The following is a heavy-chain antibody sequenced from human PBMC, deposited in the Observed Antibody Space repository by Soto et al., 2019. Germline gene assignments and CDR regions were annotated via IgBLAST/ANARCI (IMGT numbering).Heavy chain of an antibody. CDR2: IYHSGST. CDR3: ARRTHCSSTSCYTFDD. J-gene: IGHJ4*02. D-gene: IGHD2-2*02. Sequence: QLQLQESGSGLVKPSQTLSLTCAVSGGSISSGGYSWSWLRPPPGQGLEWIGYIYHSGSTYYHPSLKSRVTIAVDRSKNQFYLKLSSVTAADTAVYYWARRTHCSSTSCYTFDDWGQGTLVTVSS. V-gene: IGHV4-30-2*01. CDR1: GGSISSGGYS.